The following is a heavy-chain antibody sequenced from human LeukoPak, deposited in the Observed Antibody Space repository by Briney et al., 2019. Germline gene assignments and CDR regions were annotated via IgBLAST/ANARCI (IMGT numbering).Heavy chain of an antibody. CDR2: ISGSGGST. CDR1: GFTFSSYV. CDR3: ANGSAFDY. Sequence: GGSLRLSCAASGFTFSSYVMSWVRQAPRKGLEWVSTISGSGGSTYYADSVKGRFTISRDNSRNTLYLQMNSLRAEDTAVYYCANGSAFDYWGQGTLVTSST. J-gene: IGHJ4*02. V-gene: IGHV3-23*01.